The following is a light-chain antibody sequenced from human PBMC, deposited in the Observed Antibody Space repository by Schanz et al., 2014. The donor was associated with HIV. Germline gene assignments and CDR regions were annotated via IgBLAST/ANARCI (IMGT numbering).Light chain of an antibody. CDR1: SSDVGGYNY. V-gene: IGLV2-8*01. CDR3: SSYEGIHNWV. J-gene: IGLJ2*01. CDR2: EVT. Sequence: QSVLAQPPSASGSPGQSVTISCTGTSSDVGGYNYVSWYQQHPGSAPRLIIYEVTKRPSGVPDRFSGSKSGNTASLTVSGLQAEDEADYYCSSYEGIHNWVFGGGTKLTVL.